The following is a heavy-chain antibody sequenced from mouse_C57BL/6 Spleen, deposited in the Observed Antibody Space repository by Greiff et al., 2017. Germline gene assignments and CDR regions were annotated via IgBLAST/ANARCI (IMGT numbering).Heavy chain of an antibody. J-gene: IGHJ2*01. V-gene: IGHV5-17*01. CDR1: GFTFSDYG. Sequence: EVQLVESGGGLVKPGGSLKLSCAASGFTFSDYGMHWVRQAPERGLEWVAYISSDSGTIYYADTVKGQFTISRDNAKNTMFLQMTSLRSEDTAMYYCARRYYGSSYFDYWGQGTTLTVSS. D-gene: IGHD1-1*01. CDR3: ARRYYGSSYFDY. CDR2: ISSDSGTI.